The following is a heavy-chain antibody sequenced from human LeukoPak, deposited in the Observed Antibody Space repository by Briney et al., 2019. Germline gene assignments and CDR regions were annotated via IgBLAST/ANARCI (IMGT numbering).Heavy chain of an antibody. CDR1: GFTFSNYW. J-gene: IGHJ3*01. CDR2: IKPGGNEK. CDR3: ATFRFLGT. V-gene: IGHV3-7*03. D-gene: IGHD3-3*01. Sequence: GGSLRLSCAASGFTFSNYWMTWVRQGPGKGLEWVTNIKPGGNEKYYVDSVKGRFTISRDNVKNSLYLQMNSLRAEDTAIYYCATFRFLGTWGQGTMVTVSP.